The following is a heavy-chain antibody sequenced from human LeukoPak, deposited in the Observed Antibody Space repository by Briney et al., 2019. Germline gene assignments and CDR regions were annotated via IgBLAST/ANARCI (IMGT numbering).Heavy chain of an antibody. V-gene: IGHV3-53*01. Sequence: GGSLRLSCAASGVSVSNDYISWVRQAPGKGLEWVSVIHSGGNTYYADSVKGRFTISRDNSKNTVYLQMNTVRAEDTAVYYCARGWGMFDYWGQGTLVTVSS. J-gene: IGHJ4*02. CDR3: ARGWGMFDY. CDR1: GVSVSNDY. CDR2: IHSGGNT. D-gene: IGHD7-27*01.